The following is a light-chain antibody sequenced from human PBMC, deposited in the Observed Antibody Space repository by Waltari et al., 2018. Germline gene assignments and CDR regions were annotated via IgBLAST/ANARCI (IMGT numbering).Light chain of an antibody. V-gene: IGLV1-40*01. CDR2: GNS. Sequence: TISNIGAGYDVHWYQQLPGTAPKLLIYGNSNRPSGVPDRFSGSKSDTSASLAITGLQAEDEADYYCQSYDSSLSGVVFGGGTKLTVL. J-gene: IGLJ2*01. CDR3: QSYDSSLSGVV. CDR1: ISNIGAGYD.